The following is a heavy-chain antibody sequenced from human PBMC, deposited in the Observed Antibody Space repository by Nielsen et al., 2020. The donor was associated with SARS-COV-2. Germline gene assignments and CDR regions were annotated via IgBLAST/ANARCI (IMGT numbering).Heavy chain of an antibody. V-gene: IGHV3-15*01. Sequence: GGSLRLSCEGSGYTFSDYYMSWVRQAPGKGLEWVGRIKSEIHGGTIDDAVPVKGRFSISRDDSKNTLFLQMNSLKTEDTGVYYCTALDYADYIAVYWGQGTLVTVSS. CDR2: IKSEIHGGTI. CDR1: GYTFSDYY. CDR3: TALDYADYIAVY. D-gene: IGHD4-17*01. J-gene: IGHJ4*02.